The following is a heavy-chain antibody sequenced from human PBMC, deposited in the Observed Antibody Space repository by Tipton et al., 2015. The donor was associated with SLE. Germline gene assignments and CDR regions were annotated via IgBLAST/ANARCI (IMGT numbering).Heavy chain of an antibody. V-gene: IGHV4-39*07. Sequence: TLSLTCTVSGGSITSNSFYWGWVRQPPGKGLEWIGSIYYSGRTYYNPSLKSRVIISVDTSKNQFSLKLSSVTAADTAFYYCARRWDTSTWDYWGQGTLVSVSS. D-gene: IGHD6-13*01. CDR2: IYYSGRT. J-gene: IGHJ4*02. CDR3: ARRWDTSTWDY. CDR1: GGSITSNSFY.